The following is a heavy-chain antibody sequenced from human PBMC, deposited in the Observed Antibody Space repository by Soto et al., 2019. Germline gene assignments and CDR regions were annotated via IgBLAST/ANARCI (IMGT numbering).Heavy chain of an antibody. CDR1: GGTFSSYP. V-gene: IGHV1-69*02. CDR3: ATRSVTSQDLIDY. CDR2: IIPIIGIA. J-gene: IGHJ4*02. Sequence: ASVKVSCKASGGTFSSYPISWVRQAPGQRLERMGRIIPIIGIANYAQQFQGRVTITADKSTSTAYMVLSSLRSDDTAVYYCATRSVTSQDLIDYWGQGTLVTVSS. D-gene: IGHD4-17*01.